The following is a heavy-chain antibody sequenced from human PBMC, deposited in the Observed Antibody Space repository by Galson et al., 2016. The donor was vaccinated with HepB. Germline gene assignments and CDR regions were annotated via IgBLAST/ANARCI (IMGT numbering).Heavy chain of an antibody. V-gene: IGHV3-74*01. J-gene: IGHJ3*02. CDR2: ITSDGTTT. CDR3: AREDQTSDAFDI. CDR1: GFTFSTYW. Sequence: SLRLSCAASGFTFSTYWMHWVRQAPGKGLVWVSLITSDGTTTTYADTVQGRFTISRDNAKNTLYLQMNSLRADDTADYYCAREDQTSDAFDIWGQGTMVAVSS.